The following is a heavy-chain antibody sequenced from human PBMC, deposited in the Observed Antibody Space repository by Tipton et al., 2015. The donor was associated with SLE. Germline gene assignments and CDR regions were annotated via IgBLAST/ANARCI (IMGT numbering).Heavy chain of an antibody. V-gene: IGHV4-61*01. Sequence: LRLSCTVSGGSISSGSYYWSWIRQPPGKGLEWIGYIYYSGSTNYNPSLKSRVTISVDTSKNQFSLKLSSVTAADTAVYYCARGEDQLLKGFDYWGQGTLVAVSS. CDR1: GGSISSGSYY. CDR3: ARGEDQLLKGFDY. J-gene: IGHJ4*02. D-gene: IGHD2-2*01. CDR2: IYYSGST.